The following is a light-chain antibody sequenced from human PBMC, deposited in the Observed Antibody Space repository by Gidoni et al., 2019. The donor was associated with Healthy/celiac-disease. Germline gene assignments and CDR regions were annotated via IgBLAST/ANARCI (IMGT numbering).Light chain of an antibody. CDR3: QQYNNWPET. CDR1: QSVSSN. J-gene: IGKJ1*01. V-gene: IGKV3-15*01. CDR2: GAS. Sequence: EIVMTPSPATLSVSPGESATLSCRASQSVSSNLAWYQQKPGQAPRLLIYGASTRATGIPARFSGSGSGTEFTLTISSLQSEDFAVYYCQQYNNWPETFGQGTKVEIK.